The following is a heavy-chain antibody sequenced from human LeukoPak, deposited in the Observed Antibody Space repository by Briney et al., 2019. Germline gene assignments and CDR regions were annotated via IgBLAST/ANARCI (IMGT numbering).Heavy chain of an antibody. CDR3: AREGYYYDSSGYYYY. D-gene: IGHD3-22*01. J-gene: IGHJ4*02. V-gene: IGHV1-69*04. CDR1: GGTFSSYA. Sequence: ASVKVSCKASGGTFSSYALSWVRQAPGQGLEWMGRIIPILALANYAQKFQGRVTITADKSTSTAYMELSSLRSEDTAVYYCAREGYYYDSSGYYYYWGQGTLVTVSS. CDR2: IIPILALA.